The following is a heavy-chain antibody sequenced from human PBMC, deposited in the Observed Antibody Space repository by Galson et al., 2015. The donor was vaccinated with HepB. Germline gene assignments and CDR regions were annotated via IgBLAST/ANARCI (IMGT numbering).Heavy chain of an antibody. CDR2: TYYRSKWYN. J-gene: IGHJ6*03. CDR1: GDSVSSNSAA. D-gene: IGHD6-13*01. Sequence: CAISGDSVSSNSAAWNWIRQSPSRGLEWLGRTYYRSKWYNDYAVSVKSRITINPDTSKNQFSLQLNSVTPEDTAVYYCARGGGIAAAGTPGYYYMDVWGKGTTVTVSS. CDR3: ARGGGIAAAGTPGYYYMDV. V-gene: IGHV6-1*01.